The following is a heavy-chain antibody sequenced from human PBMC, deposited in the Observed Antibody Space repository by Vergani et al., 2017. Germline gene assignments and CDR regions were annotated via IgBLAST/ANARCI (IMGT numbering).Heavy chain of an antibody. J-gene: IGHJ5*02. CDR2: ISVGGDT. CDR1: GSSLSAYF. V-gene: IGHV4-4*07. CDR3: ARDDKVIGGGNNWFDP. Sequence: QVQLQESGPGLVKPSDTLSLTCSVSGSSLSAYFWTWIRQPAGKGLEWIGRISVGGDTNHNPSLKSRVIMSVDTSKNQFFLRLSSVTAADTAVYYCARDDKVIGGGNNWFDPWGQGSLVTVSS. D-gene: IGHD3-16*01.